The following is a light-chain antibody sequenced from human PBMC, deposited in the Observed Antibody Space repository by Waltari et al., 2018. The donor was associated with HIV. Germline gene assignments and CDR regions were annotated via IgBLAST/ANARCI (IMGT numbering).Light chain of an antibody. CDR1: NIGSKG. V-gene: IGLV3-21*02. CDR3: QVWDSSTDLRV. CDR2: DDS. Sequence: SYVLTQPPSVSVAPGQTARITCGGDNIGSKGVHWYQKKPSQAPVLVVYDDSDRPSGIPERLSGSSSLNTATLTISRVEAGDEADFYCQVWDSSTDLRVFGGGTKLTVL. J-gene: IGLJ2*01.